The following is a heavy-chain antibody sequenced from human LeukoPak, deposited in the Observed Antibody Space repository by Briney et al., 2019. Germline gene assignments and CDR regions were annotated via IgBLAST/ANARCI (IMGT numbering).Heavy chain of an antibody. CDR2: ITSKAFGGTP. CDR3: TRDREASPGINALDI. V-gene: IGHV3-49*04. CDR1: RGSFGDYA. J-gene: IGHJ3*02. Sequence: PGRSLRLSCTPSRGSFGDYAMCWVCHAPRPGLEWVGLITSKAFGGTPEYGASVKGRFTISRDDSKNLAYLQMNSLKPEDTAVYYCTRDREASPGINALDIWGQGTMVTVSS.